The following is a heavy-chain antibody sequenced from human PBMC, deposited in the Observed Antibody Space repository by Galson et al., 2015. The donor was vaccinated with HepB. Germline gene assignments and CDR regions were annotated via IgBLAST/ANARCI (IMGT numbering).Heavy chain of an antibody. CDR2: VSSSSSTI. V-gene: IGHV3-48*02. CDR3: ARGNMVRGIFDP. CDR1: GFTFSDYG. J-gene: IGHJ5*02. D-gene: IGHD3-10*01. Sequence: SLRLSCAVSGFTFSDYGMNWVRQAPGKGLEWVSYVSSSSSTIYYVDSVKGRFTISRDNAKNSLFLQMNSLRDEDTAVYYCARGNMVRGIFDPWGQGTLVTVSS.